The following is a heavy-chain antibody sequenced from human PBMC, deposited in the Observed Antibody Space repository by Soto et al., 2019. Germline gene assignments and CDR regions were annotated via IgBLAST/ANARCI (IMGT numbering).Heavy chain of an antibody. Sequence: PGESLKISCKGSGYSFTSYWIGWVRQMPGKGLEWMGIIYPGDSDTRYSPSFQGQVTISADKSISTAYLQWSSLKASDTAMYYCARHLNDYGDYGYYYYGMDVWGQGTTVTVSS. CDR2: IYPGDSDT. V-gene: IGHV5-51*01. J-gene: IGHJ6*02. D-gene: IGHD4-17*01. CDR3: ARHLNDYGDYGYYYYGMDV. CDR1: GYSFTSYW.